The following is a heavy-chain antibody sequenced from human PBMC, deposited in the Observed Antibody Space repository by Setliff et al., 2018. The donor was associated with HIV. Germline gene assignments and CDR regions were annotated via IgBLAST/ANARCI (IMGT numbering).Heavy chain of an antibody. CDR2: FYTSGST. J-gene: IGHJ4*02. D-gene: IGHD3-22*01. Sequence: PSETLSLTCTVSGGSINTYYWSWIRQPAGKGLEWIGRFYTSGSTNYNPSLKSRVTMSVDTSKNQFPLKLSSVTAADTAVYCCARDRLTYYFDYWGQGILVTVSS. CDR3: ARDRLTYYFDY. V-gene: IGHV4-4*07. CDR1: GGSINTYY.